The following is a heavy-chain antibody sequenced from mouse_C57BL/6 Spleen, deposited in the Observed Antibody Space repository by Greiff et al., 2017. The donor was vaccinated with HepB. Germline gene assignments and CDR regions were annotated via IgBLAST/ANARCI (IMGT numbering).Heavy chain of an antibody. Sequence: QVQLKESGPGLVQPSQSLSITCTVSGFSLTSYGVHWVRQSPGKGLEWLGVIWRGGSTDYNAAFMSRLSITKDNSKSQVFFKMNSLQADDTAIYYCAKNGGNDGYFYAMDYWGQGTSVTVSS. V-gene: IGHV2-5*01. D-gene: IGHD2-3*01. CDR2: IWRGGST. J-gene: IGHJ4*01. CDR3: AKNGGNDGYFYAMDY. CDR1: GFSLTSYG.